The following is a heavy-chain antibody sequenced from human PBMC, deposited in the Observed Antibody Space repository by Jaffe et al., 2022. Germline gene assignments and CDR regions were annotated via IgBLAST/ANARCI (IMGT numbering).Heavy chain of an antibody. Sequence: QVQLQESGPGLVKPSQTLSLTCTVSGGSISSGSYYWSWIRQPAGKGLEWIGRIYTSGSTNYNPSLKSRVTISVDTSKNQFSLKLSSVTAADTAVYYCARDAPMPYCGGDCYSEPHYYYYMDVWGKGTTVTVSS. CDR1: GGSISSGSYY. CDR3: ARDAPMPYCGGDCYSEPHYYYYMDV. D-gene: IGHD2-21*02. CDR2: IYTSGST. J-gene: IGHJ6*03. V-gene: IGHV4-61*02.